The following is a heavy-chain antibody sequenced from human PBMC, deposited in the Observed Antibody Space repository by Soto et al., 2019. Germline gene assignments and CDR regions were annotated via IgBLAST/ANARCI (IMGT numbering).Heavy chain of an antibody. CDR1: GYTFTSYY. CDR2: INPSGGST. CDR3: ARGVVGTYYYGSGSYTPFRY. J-gene: IGHJ4*02. D-gene: IGHD3-10*01. V-gene: IGHV1-46*01. Sequence: ASVKVSCKASGYTFTSYYMHWVRQAPGQGLEWMGIINPSGGSTSYAQKFQGRVTMTRDTSTSTVYMELSSLRSEDTAVYYCARGVVGTYYYGSGSYTPFRYWGQGTLVTVSS.